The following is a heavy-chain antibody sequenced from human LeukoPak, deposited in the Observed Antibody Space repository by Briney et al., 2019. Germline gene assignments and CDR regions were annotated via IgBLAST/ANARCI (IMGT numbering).Heavy chain of an antibody. CDR3: AREARVGGALQY. J-gene: IGHJ4*02. CDR1: GFTFSDYW. V-gene: IGHV3-74*01. Sequence: GGSLRLSCAASGFTFSDYWMQWVRHAPGKGLVWVSRINTDGTFIRHADSVQGRFTISRDAAKNTLFLQMNSLRAEDTAVYYCAREARVGGALQYWGQGVLVTVSA. CDR2: INTDGTFI. D-gene: IGHD1-26*01.